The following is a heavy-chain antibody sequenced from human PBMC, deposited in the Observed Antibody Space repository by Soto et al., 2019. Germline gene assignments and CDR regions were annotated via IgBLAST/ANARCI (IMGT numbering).Heavy chain of an antibody. V-gene: IGHV3-21*01. Sequence: EVQVVESGGGLVKPGGSLRLSCAASGFTFSSSDMNWVRQAPGKGLEWVSSIDIGTRHVYYADSVRGRFTISRDDAKNSLYLQMNSLRVEDTALYYCARRTVTTYHYFDYWGQGTLVTVSS. D-gene: IGHD4-17*01. CDR1: GFTFSSSD. CDR3: ARRTVTTYHYFDY. CDR2: IDIGTRHV. J-gene: IGHJ4*02.